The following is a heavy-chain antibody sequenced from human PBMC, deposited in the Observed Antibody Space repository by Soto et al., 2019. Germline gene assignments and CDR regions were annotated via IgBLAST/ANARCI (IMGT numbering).Heavy chain of an antibody. J-gene: IGHJ4*02. CDR1: GGSVSSGGYY. D-gene: IGHD3-22*01. Sequence: SETLSLTCTVSGGSVSSGGYYWGWIRQHPGKGLEWIGYIYYSGSTYYNPSLKSGITISVDASKNQFSLKLSAVTAADTAVYYCVSVTPSGAYYYFDYWGQGTLVTVSS. V-gene: IGHV4-31*03. CDR3: VSVTPSGAYYYFDY. CDR2: IYYSGST.